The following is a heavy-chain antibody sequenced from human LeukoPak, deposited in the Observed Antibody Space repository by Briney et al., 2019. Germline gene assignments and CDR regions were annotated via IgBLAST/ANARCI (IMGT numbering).Heavy chain of an antibody. CDR1: GGSISSYY. Sequence: SETLSLTCTVSGGSISSYYWSWIRQPPGKGLEWIGEINHSGSTNYNPSLKSRVTISVDTSKNQFSLKLSSVTAADTAVYYCAREYCSGGSCYAIFDYWGQGTLVTVSS. CDR2: INHSGST. J-gene: IGHJ4*02. D-gene: IGHD2-15*01. V-gene: IGHV4-34*01. CDR3: AREYCSGGSCYAIFDY.